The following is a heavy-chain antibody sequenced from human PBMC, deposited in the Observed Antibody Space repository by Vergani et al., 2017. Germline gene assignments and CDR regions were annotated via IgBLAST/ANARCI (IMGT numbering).Heavy chain of an antibody. J-gene: IGHJ4*02. CDR1: GFTFSSYE. Sequence: EVQLVESGGGLVQPGGSLRLSCAAPGFTFSSYEMKWVRQAPGKGLEWGSYISSSGSTIYYADSVKGRFTISRDNAKNSLYLQMNSLRAEDTAVYYCARDRGTTGGFDYWGQGCLVTVSS. D-gene: IGHD4-17*01. V-gene: IGHV3-48*03. CDR3: ARDRGTTGGFDY. CDR2: ISSSGSTI.